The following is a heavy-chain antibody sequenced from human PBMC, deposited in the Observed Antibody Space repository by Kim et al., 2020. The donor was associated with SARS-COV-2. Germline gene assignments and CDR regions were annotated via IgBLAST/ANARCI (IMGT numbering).Heavy chain of an antibody. J-gene: IGHJ6*02. CDR3: ARRGNGMDV. CDR2: NS. D-gene: IGHD3-16*01. V-gene: IGHV1-3*01. Sequence: NSRFLQNFQGRVTFTRDTSASTAYMELGSLTSDDTAVYYCARRGNGMDVWGQGTTVTVSS.